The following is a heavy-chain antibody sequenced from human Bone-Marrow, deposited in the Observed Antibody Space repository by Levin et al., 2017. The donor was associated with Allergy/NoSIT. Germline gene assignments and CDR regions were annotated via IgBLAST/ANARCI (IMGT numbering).Heavy chain of an antibody. Sequence: GSLRLSCAASGFIFRNYGMHWVRQAPGKGLEWVAVITFDGTKTYYADSVRGRFTISRDNSKNTLHLQMKNVGPEDTAVYFCAQAIEWRMELPDHWGQGTLVTVSS. D-gene: IGHD1-7*01. J-gene: IGHJ4*02. V-gene: IGHV3-30*18. CDR1: GFIFRNYG. CDR3: AQAIEWRMELPDH. CDR2: ITFDGTKT.